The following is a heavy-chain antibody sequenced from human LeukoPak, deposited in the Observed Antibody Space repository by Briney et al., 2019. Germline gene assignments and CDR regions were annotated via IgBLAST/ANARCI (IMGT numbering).Heavy chain of an antibody. Sequence: GTSLRLSCAGSGFRFSGHGMHWVRQAPGEGLEWLGYIWYDGSNSDYVDPVKGRFTISRDNSKNTVYLQMNSLRAEDTAVYHCARFVGSDYAGSFDLWGQGTPVTVSS. J-gene: IGHJ4*02. CDR2: IWYDGSNS. CDR1: GFRFSGHG. V-gene: IGHV3-33*01. CDR3: ARFVGSDYAGSFDL. D-gene: IGHD3-10*01.